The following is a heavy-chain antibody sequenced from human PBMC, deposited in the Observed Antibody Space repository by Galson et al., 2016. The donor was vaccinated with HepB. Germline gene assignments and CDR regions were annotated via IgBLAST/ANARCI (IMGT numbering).Heavy chain of an antibody. CDR3: ARATSCSAGTCYASYFDY. Sequence: SVKVSCKASGYTFNGYYIHWVRQAPGQGLEWMGWINPNIGDTNYAQKFRGRVTMTRDTSITTAYMELSTLRSDDTAVYFCARATSCSAGTCYASYFDYWGQGTLVTVSS. V-gene: IGHV1-2*02. J-gene: IGHJ4*02. D-gene: IGHD2-15*01. CDR2: INPNIGDT. CDR1: GYTFNGYY.